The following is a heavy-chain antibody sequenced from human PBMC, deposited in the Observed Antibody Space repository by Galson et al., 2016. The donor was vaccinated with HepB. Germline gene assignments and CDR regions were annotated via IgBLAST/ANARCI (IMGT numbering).Heavy chain of an antibody. CDR3: VRGEDYGEAPFDY. V-gene: IGHV3-21*01. Sequence: SLRLSCAASGFRFNYFSMNWVRQAPGKGLEWVSSISGSSSYIYYADSVKGRFTISRDNAKNSVYLQMNSLRAEDTAVYYCVRGEDYGEAPFDYWGQGTLVTVSS. D-gene: IGHD4-17*01. J-gene: IGHJ4*02. CDR1: GFRFNYFS. CDR2: ISGSSSYI.